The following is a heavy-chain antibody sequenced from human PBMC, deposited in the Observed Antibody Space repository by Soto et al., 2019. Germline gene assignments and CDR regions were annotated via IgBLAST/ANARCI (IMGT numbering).Heavy chain of an antibody. CDR1: GVTFSSYA. D-gene: IGHD3-10*01. J-gene: IGHJ4*02. CDR3: AKQRADLGSGTDTFYFGS. CDR2: ISGSGVTT. V-gene: IGHV3-23*01. Sequence: GGSLRLSCKASGVTFSSYAMNWVRQAPGKGLEWVSSISGSGVTTFYADSVKGRFIVSRDNFNNTLYLQMNSLRAEDTAVYSCAKQRADLGSGTDTFYFGSWGQGTPVTVSS.